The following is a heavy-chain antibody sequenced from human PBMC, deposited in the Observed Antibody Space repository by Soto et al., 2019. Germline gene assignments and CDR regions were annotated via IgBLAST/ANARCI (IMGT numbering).Heavy chain of an antibody. J-gene: IGHJ4*02. CDR2: ISYDGSNK. CDR3: AKLGSPNYYDSSGYPYYFDY. CDR1: GFTFSSYG. Sequence: PGGSLRLSCAASGFTFSSYGMHWVRQAPGKGLEWVAVISYDGSNKYYADSVKGRFTISRDNSKNTLYLQMNSLRAEDTAVYYCAKLGSPNYYDSSGYPYYFDYWGQGTLVTSPQ. D-gene: IGHD3-22*01. V-gene: IGHV3-30*18.